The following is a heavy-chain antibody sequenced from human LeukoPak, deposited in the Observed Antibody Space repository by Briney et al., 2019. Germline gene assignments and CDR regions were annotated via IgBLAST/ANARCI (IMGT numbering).Heavy chain of an antibody. J-gene: IGHJ4*02. V-gene: IGHV1-18*01. CDR3: ARGGTFYPSIDY. CDR2: VSAYNGKT. CDR1: GYTFTTSY. Sequence: ASVKVSCKASGYTFTTSYINWVRQALGQGLEWMGWVSAYNGKTSYAQRFQGRVTMTTDSSTSTAYMDLASLRSDDTAVYYCARGGTFYPSIDYWGQGTLVTVSS. D-gene: IGHD1-26*01.